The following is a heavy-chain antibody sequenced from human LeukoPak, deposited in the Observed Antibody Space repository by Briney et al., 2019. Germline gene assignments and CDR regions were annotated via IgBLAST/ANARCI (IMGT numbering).Heavy chain of an antibody. CDR2: IYKDGRT. J-gene: IGHJ4*02. CDR3: ARDVNSYAHCGH. Sequence: GGSLRLSCAASGFTFSSYMMNWVRQAPGKGLERVSIIYKDGRTYYADSVKGRFTISRDNSRNMLYLQMNSLRAEDTAVYYCARDVNSYAHCGHWGQGTLVTVSS. D-gene: IGHD5-18*01. CDR1: GFTFSSYM. V-gene: IGHV3-53*01.